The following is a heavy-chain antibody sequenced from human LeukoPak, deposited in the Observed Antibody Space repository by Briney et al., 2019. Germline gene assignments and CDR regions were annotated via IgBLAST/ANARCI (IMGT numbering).Heavy chain of an antibody. CDR3: VKAQTYDFWSGYSRRGAFYI. CDR2: ISSNGGST. J-gene: IGHJ3*02. D-gene: IGHD3-3*01. V-gene: IGHV3-64D*09. Sequence: GGSLRLSCSASGFTFSSYAMHWVRQAPGKGLEYVSAISSNGGSTYYADSVKGRFTISRDNSKNTLYLQMSSLRAEDTAVYYCVKAQTYDFWSGYSRRGAFYIWGQGTMVTVSS. CDR1: GFTFSSYA.